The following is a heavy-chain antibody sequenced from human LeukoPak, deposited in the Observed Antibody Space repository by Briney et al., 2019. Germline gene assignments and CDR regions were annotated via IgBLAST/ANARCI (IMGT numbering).Heavy chain of an antibody. Sequence: PSEALSLTCTVSGGSISSGDYYWSWIRQPPGKGLEWTGYIYYSGSTYYTPSLKSRVTISVDTSKNQFSLKLSSVTAADTAVYYCARGGVVPAARGAFDIWGQGTMVTVSS. CDR3: ARGGVVPAARGAFDI. D-gene: IGHD2-2*01. CDR2: IYYSGST. J-gene: IGHJ3*02. V-gene: IGHV4-30-4*08. CDR1: GGSISSGDYY.